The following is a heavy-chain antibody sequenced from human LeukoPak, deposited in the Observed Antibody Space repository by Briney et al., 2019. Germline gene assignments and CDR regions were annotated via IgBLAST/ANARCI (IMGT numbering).Heavy chain of an antibody. D-gene: IGHD3-22*01. J-gene: IGHJ4*02. CDR2: IDTNTGNP. V-gene: IGHV7-4-1*02. CDR3: TRGRDTTGYFVY. CDR1: GYTFSNCT. Sequence: GASVKVSCKASGYTFSNCTINWVRLAPGQGLEWMGWIDTNTGNPTYAQGFAGRFVFSLDTSVTTTYLQISSLKAEDTAVYFCTRGRDTTGYFVYWGQGTLVTVSS.